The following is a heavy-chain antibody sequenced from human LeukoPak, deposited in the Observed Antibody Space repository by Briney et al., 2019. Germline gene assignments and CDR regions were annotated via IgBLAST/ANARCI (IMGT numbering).Heavy chain of an antibody. Sequence: SETLSLTCAVYGGSFSGYYWSWVRQPPGKGREWIGEINHSGSTNYTPSLKSRVTISVDTSKNQFSLKLSSVTAADTAVYYCARVYYYDSSGYQFDYWGQGTLVTVSS. V-gene: IGHV4-34*01. CDR2: INHSGST. D-gene: IGHD3-22*01. CDR3: ARVYYYDSSGYQFDY. CDR1: GGSFSGYY. J-gene: IGHJ4*02.